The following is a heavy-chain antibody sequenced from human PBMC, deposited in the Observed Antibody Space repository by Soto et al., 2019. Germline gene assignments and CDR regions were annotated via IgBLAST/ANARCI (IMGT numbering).Heavy chain of an antibody. Sequence: SETLSLTCTVSGGSISSYYWSWIRQPPGKGLEWIGYIYYSGSPNYNPSLKSRVTISVDTSKNKFSLTLSSVTAADTAAYYCATHTPAISSSDEWGQGTLITVSS. CDR1: GGSISSYY. CDR3: ATHTPAISSSDE. V-gene: IGHV4-59*08. D-gene: IGHD6-6*01. J-gene: IGHJ4*02. CDR2: IYYSGSP.